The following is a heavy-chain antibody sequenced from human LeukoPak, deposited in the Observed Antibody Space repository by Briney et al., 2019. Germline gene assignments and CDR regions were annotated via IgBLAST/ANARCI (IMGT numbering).Heavy chain of an antibody. CDR1: GFTFSSHW. D-gene: IGHD1-20*01. V-gene: IGHV3-74*01. CDR2: INSDGSTT. CDR3: AKPKDNSLYCFDY. J-gene: IGHJ4*02. Sequence: GGSLRLSCAASGFTFSSHWMHWVRQAPGKGLVWVSRINSDGSTTTYADSVKGRFTISRDYVNNTLYLQMSSLRAEDTAVYYCAKPKDNSLYCFDYWGQGTLVTVSS.